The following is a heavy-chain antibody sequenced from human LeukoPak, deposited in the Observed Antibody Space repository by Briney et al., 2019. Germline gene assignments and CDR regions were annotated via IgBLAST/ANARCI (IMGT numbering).Heavy chain of an antibody. J-gene: IGHJ6*02. CDR2: VIPIFGTA. Sequence: GASVKVSCKASGGTFSSSAISWVRQAPGQGLEWMGGVIPIFGTADYAQKFQGRATITADESTSTAYMEVSSLRSEDTAAYYCARGAVGYGDSYNYYNMDVWGQGTTDTVSS. V-gene: IGHV1-69*13. CDR3: ARGAVGYGDSYNYYNMDV. CDR1: GGTFSSSA. D-gene: IGHD4-17*01.